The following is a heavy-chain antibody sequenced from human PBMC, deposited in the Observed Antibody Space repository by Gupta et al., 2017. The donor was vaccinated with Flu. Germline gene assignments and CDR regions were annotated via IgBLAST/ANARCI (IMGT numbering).Heavy chain of an antibody. CDR2: IYYSGST. CDR3: ATHPKNIVGYMDV. D-gene: IGHD2/OR15-2a*01. CDR1: GGSISSSSYH. V-gene: IGHV4-39*01. J-gene: IGHJ6*03. Sequence: QLQLQESGPGLVKPSETLSLTCMFSGGSISSSSYHWGWIRQRPGKGLEWIGSIYYSGSTYYNASLKSRVTISVDTSKNQFSLKLSSVTAADTAVYYCATHPKNIVGYMDVWGKGTTVTVSS.